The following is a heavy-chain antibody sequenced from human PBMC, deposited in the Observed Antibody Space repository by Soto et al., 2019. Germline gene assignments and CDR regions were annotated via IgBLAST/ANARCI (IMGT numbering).Heavy chain of an antibody. V-gene: IGHV4-39*01. J-gene: IGHJ4*02. D-gene: IGHD2-2*01. CDR1: GGSISSSSYY. CDR2: IYYSGST. CDR3: ASPPGYCSSTSCSFDY. Sequence: QLQLQESGPGLVKPSETLSLTCTVSGGSISSSSYYCGWIRQPPGKGLEWIGRIYYSGSTYYNPSLKSRVTISVDTSKNQFSLKLSSVTAADTAVYYCASPPGYCSSTSCSFDYWGQGTLVTVSS.